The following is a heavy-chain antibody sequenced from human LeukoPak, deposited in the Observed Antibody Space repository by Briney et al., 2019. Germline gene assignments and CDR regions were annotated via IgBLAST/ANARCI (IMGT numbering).Heavy chain of an antibody. Sequence: SATLSLTCTVSGGSISSYYWSWLRPPPGKGLEWIGYIYYSGSTNYNPSLKSRVTISVDTSKNQFSLKLSSVAAADTAVYYCASLTMVRGVIYFDYWGQGTLVTVSS. V-gene: IGHV4-59*01. D-gene: IGHD3-10*01. CDR1: GGSISSYY. J-gene: IGHJ4*02. CDR3: ASLTMVRGVIYFDY. CDR2: IYYSGST.